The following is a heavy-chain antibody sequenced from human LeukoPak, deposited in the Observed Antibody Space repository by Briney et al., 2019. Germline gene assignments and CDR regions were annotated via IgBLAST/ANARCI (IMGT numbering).Heavy chain of an antibody. CDR2: IREDGSEK. J-gene: IGHJ4*02. CDR1: GFTFSSYW. V-gene: IGHV3-7*04. Sequence: PGGSLRLSCAASGFTFSSYWTSWVRQAPGKGLEWVANIREDGSEKNYVDSVKGRFTISRDNAKNSLYLQMNSLRAQNTAVYYCARGGGRHVEDWGQGNLVTVCS. D-gene: IGHD3-16*01. CDR3: ARGGGRHVED.